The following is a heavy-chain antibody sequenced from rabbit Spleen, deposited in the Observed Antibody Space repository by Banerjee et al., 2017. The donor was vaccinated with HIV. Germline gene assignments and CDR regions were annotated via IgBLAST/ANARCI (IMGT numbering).Heavy chain of an antibody. CDR2: IDGDYSATT. CDR1: GFTVTSYW. J-gene: IGHJ4*01. V-gene: IGHV1S40*01. Sequence: QSLVESGGGLVKPGASLTLTCKASGFTVTSYWMSWVRQAPGKGLEWIGIIDGDYSATTYYASWAKGRFTISRSTSLNTVTLQMTSLTAADTATYFCARDLGYFDLWGPGTLVTVS. CDR3: ARDLGYFDL.